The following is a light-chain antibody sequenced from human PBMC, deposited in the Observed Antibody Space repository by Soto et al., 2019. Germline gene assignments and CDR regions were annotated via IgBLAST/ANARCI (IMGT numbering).Light chain of an antibody. CDR3: TSYTSSSTLYV. J-gene: IGLJ1*01. V-gene: IGLV2-14*01. CDR2: DVR. Sequence: QSVLTQPASVSGSPGQSITISCTGTSSEVGGYNYVSWYQQHPGKAPKLMIYDVRNRASGASNRFSGSKSGNTASLTISGLQAEDEADYYCTSYTSSSTLYVFGTGTKVTVL. CDR1: SSEVGGYNY.